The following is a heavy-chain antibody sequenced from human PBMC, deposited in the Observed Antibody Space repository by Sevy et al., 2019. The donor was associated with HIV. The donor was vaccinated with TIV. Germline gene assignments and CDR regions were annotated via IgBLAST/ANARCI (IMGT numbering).Heavy chain of an antibody. CDR3: GGLVSSGWYFDY. J-gene: IGHJ4*02. CDR1: GDSISTYY. Sequence: SETLSLTCTVSGDSISTYYWSWIRQAPGKGLEWIGYIHYSGTTNYNPSLKSRVTISVDTSKNHFSLKLSSVTAADTAVYYCGGLVSSGWYFDYWGQGTLVTVSS. D-gene: IGHD6-19*01. CDR2: IHYSGTT. V-gene: IGHV4-59*12.